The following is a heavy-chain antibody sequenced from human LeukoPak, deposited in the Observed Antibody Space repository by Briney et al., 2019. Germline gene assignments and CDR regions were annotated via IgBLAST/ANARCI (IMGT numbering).Heavy chain of an antibody. J-gene: IGHJ3*02. V-gene: IGHV1-18*01. CDR1: GYTFTSYG. CDR3: ATVYYYDSSVRENAFDI. D-gene: IGHD3-22*01. CDR2: ISAYNGNT. Sequence: ASVKVSCKASGYTFTSYGISWVRQAPGQGLEWMGWISAYNGNTNYAQKLQGRVTMTTDTSTSTAYMELRSLRSDDTAVYYYATVYYYDSSVRENAFDIWGQGTMVTVSS.